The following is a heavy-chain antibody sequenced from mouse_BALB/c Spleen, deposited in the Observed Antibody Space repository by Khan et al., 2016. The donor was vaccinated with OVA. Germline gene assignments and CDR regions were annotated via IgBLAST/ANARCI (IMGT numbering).Heavy chain of an antibody. CDR2: ITSGGSYT. V-gene: IGHV5-6-4*01. CDR1: GFAFSSYS. Sequence: EVELVESGGGLVKPGGSLKLSCAASGFAFSSYSMSWVRQTPEKRLEWVATITSGGSYTYYPASVKGRSTISRDNAKNTLYLQLSSLNSEDTAMYYCTRDRNDYGSSFYFDYWGQGTTLTVSS. J-gene: IGHJ2*01. CDR3: TRDRNDYGSSFYFDY. D-gene: IGHD1-1*01.